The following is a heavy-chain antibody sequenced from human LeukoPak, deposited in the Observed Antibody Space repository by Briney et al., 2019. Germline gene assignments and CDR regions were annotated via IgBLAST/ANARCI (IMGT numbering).Heavy chain of an antibody. Sequence: PSETLSLTCAVYGGSFSGYYWDWIRQPPGKGLEWIGSIYYSGSTYYNSSLKSRVTISVDTSKNQFSLRLSSVTAADTAVYYCARDRGQLWLKNWFDPWGQGTLVTVSS. D-gene: IGHD5-18*01. V-gene: IGHV4-34*01. CDR3: ARDRGQLWLKNWFDP. CDR1: GGSFSGYY. J-gene: IGHJ5*02. CDR2: IYYSGST.